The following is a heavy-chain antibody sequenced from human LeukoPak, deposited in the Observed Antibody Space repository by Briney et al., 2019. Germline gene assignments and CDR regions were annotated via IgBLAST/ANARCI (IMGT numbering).Heavy chain of an antibody. V-gene: IGHV3-30*18. CDR3: AKVGPHYDHVWGSYRVDY. J-gene: IGHJ4*02. Sequence: PGRSLRLSCAASGFTFNIYGMHWVRQAPGQGLEWVAVVSYDGSNKFYSDSVKGRFTISRDNSNNTLYLQMNSLTAEDTAVYYCAKVGPHYDHVWGSYRVDYWGQGTLVTVSS. D-gene: IGHD3-16*02. CDR1: GFTFNIYG. CDR2: VSYDGSNK.